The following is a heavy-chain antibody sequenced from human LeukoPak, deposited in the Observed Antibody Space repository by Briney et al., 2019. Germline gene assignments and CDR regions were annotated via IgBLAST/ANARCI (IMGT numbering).Heavy chain of an antibody. D-gene: IGHD1-26*01. CDR1: GFTFDDYA. V-gene: IGHV3-9*01. CDR2: ISWNSGSI. Sequence: PGRSLRLSCAASGFTFDDYAMHWVRQAPGKGLEWVSGISWNSGSIGYADSVKGRFTISRDNAKNSLYLQMNSLRAEDTALYYCAKHSGSYFIYYVDSWGQGTLVSVSS. CDR3: AKHSGSYFIYYVDS. J-gene: IGHJ4*02.